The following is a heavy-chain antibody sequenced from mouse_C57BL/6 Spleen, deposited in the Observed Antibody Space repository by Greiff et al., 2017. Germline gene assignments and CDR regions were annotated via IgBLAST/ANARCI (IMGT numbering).Heavy chain of an antibody. CDR1: GYTFTSYW. D-gene: IGHD6-1*01. J-gene: IGHJ4*01. CDR3: AREGNSTPRGDY. V-gene: IGHV1-55*01. Sequence: VQLQQSGAELVKPGASVKMSCKASGYTFTSYWITWVKQRPGQGLEWIGDIYPGSGSTNYNEKFKSKATLTVDTSSSTAYMQLSSLTSEDSAVYYCAREGNSTPRGDYWGQGTSVTVSS. CDR2: IYPGSGST.